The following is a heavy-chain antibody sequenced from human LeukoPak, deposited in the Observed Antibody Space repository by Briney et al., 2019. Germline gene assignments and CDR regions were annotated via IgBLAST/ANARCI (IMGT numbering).Heavy chain of an antibody. J-gene: IGHJ3*02. CDR2: IYYSGST. Sequence: SETLSLTCTVSGGSISSYYLSWIRQPPGKGLEWIGYIYYSGSTNYNPSLKSRVTISVDTSKNQFSLKLSSVTAADTAVYYCARGGLDAFDIWGQGTMVTVSS. V-gene: IGHV4-59*01. CDR3: ARGGLDAFDI. D-gene: IGHD3-16*01. CDR1: GGSISSYY.